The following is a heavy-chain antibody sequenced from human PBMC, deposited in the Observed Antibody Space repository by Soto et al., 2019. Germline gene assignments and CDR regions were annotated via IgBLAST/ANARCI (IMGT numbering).Heavy chain of an antibody. D-gene: IGHD3-16*01. V-gene: IGHV3-21*01. CDR2: ITVGSSHI. CDR3: SRSPEVGVRGAY. J-gene: IGHJ4*02. Sequence: LRLSCTGSGFPFSAYNINWVRQAPGKGLEWVSSITVGSSHIYQPNSMKGRFTISRDDAKNSVYLQIDSLRDEDTALYYCSRSPEVGVRGAYWGQGTLVTVSS. CDR1: GFPFSAYN.